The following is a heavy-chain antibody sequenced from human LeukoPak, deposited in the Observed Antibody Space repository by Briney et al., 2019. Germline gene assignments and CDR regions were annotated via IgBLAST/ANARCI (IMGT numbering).Heavy chain of an antibody. J-gene: IGHJ5*02. Sequence: GASVKVSCKASGYTFTSYGISWVRQAPGQGLEWMGWMNPNSGNTGYAQKFQGRVTMTRNTSISTAYMELSSLRSEDTAVYYCARQDWGMGNWFDPWGQGTLVTVSS. V-gene: IGHV1-8*02. CDR3: ARQDWGMGNWFDP. CDR2: MNPNSGNT. CDR1: GYTFTSYG. D-gene: IGHD3/OR15-3a*01.